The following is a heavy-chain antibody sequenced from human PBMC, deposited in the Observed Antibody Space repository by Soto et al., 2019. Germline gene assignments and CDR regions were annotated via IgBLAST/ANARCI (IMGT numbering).Heavy chain of an antibody. CDR3: ARSPFSSWSKDYYYYGMDV. Sequence: GGSLRLSCAASGFTFSSYSMNWVRQAPGKGLEWVSYISSSSSTIYYADSVKGRFTISRDNAKNSLYLQMNSLRDEDTAVYYCARSPFSSWSKDYYYYGMDVWGQGTTVTVSS. D-gene: IGHD6-13*01. J-gene: IGHJ6*02. CDR1: GFTFSSYS. CDR2: ISSSSSTI. V-gene: IGHV3-48*02.